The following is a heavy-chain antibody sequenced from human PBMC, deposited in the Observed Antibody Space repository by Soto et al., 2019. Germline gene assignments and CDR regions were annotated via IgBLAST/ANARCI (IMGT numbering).Heavy chain of an antibody. CDR2: IYYSGST. J-gene: IGHJ4*02. Sequence: SETLSLTCTVSGGSISSGGYYWSWIRQHPGKGLEWIGYIYYSGSTYYNPSLKSRVTISVDTSKNQFSLKLSSVTAADTAVYYCAIGVRVSSIAARCYFDYWGQGTLVTVSS. V-gene: IGHV4-31*03. D-gene: IGHD6-6*01. CDR3: AIGVRVSSIAARCYFDY. CDR1: GGSISSGGYY.